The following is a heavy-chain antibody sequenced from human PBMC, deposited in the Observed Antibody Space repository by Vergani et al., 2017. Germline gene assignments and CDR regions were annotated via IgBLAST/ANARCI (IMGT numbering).Heavy chain of an antibody. CDR3: ARRWGYSYGYEEANFDL. D-gene: IGHD5-18*01. Sequence: QVQLQQWGAGLLKPSETLSLTCAVYGGSFSGYYWSWIRQPPGKGLERIGEINHSGSTNYNPSLKSRVTISVDPSQNQFSLKLSSVTAADTAVYYCARRWGYSYGYEEANFDLWGRGSLVTGSS. J-gene: IGHJ2*01. CDR1: GGSFSGYY. V-gene: IGHV4-34*01. CDR2: INHSGST.